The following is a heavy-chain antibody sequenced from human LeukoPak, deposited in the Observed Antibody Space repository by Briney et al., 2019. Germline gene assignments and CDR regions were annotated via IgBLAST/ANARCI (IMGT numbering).Heavy chain of an antibody. CDR3: AREYSSSFDY. D-gene: IGHD6-6*01. J-gene: IGHJ4*02. CDR1: GGSISSYY. V-gene: IGHV4-59*01. Sequence: SETLSLTCTVSGGSISSYYWSWIRQPPGKGLEWIGYIYYSGSTNYNPSLKGRVTISVDTSKNQFSLKLSSVTAADTAVYYCAREYSSSFDYWGQGTLVTVSS. CDR2: IYYSGST.